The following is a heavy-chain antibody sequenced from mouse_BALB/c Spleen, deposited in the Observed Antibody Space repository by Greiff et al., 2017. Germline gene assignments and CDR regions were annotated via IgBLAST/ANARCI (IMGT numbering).Heavy chain of an antibody. Sequence: EVMLVESGGGLVKPGGSLKLSCAASGFTFSDYYMYWVRQTPEKRLEWVATISDGGSYTYYPDSVKGRFTISRDNAKNNLYLQMSSLKSEDTAMYYCARDGGGDVTGYFDYWGQGTTLTVSS. V-gene: IGHV5-4*02. CDR2: ISDGGSYT. J-gene: IGHJ2*01. CDR1: GFTFSDYY. CDR3: ARDGGGDVTGYFDY. D-gene: IGHD1-1*02.